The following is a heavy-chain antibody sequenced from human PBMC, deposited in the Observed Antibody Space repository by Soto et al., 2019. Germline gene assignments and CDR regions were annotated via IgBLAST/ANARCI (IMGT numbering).Heavy chain of an antibody. CDR2: ISGSGGST. CDR1: GFTFSSYA. V-gene: IGHV3-23*01. J-gene: IGHJ3*02. Sequence: GSLRLSCAASGFTFSSYAMSWVRQAPGKGLEWVSAISGSGGSTYYADSVKGRFTISRDNSKNTLYLQMNSLRAEDTAVYYCAKEIPEYDFWSGYSPGSAFDIWGQGTMVTVSS. CDR3: AKEIPEYDFWSGYSPGSAFDI. D-gene: IGHD3-3*01.